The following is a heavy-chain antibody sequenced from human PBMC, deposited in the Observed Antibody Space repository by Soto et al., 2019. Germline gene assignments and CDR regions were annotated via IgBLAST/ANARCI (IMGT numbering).Heavy chain of an antibody. CDR1: GDSISSESYY. J-gene: IGHJ4*02. D-gene: IGHD2-21*01. CDR3: ARLALRMATINLNFDY. V-gene: IGHV4-39*02. Sequence: SETLSLTCTVSGDSISSESYYWGWIRQPPGQGLEWIGNIYHNGNTYYNPSLKSRVTISADTSKNHFSLEVTSVTAADTAVYYCARLALRMATINLNFDYWGQGAQVTVSS. CDR2: IYHNGNT.